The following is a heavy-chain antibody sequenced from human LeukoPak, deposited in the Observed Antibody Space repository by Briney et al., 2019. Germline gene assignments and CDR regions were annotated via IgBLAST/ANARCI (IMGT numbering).Heavy chain of an antibody. CDR2: ISGSGGST. CDR3: ARDDGVITTDYFDY. CDR1: GFTFSSYA. Sequence: GGSLRLSCAASGFTFSSYAMSWVRQAPGKGLEWVSAISGSGGSTYYADSVKGRFTISRDNAKNSLYLQMNSLRAEDTAVYYCARDDGVITTDYFDYWGQGTLVTVSS. J-gene: IGHJ4*02. V-gene: IGHV3-23*01. D-gene: IGHD3-22*01.